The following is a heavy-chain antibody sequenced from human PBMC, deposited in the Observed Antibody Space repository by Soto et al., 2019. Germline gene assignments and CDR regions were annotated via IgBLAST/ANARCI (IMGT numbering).Heavy chain of an antibody. CDR3: ARAIAAAGIY. V-gene: IGHV3-7*05. CDR1: GFSLSSYW. CDR2: IKQDGSEK. D-gene: IGHD6-13*01. Sequence: EVQLVESGGGLVQPGGSLRLSCAASGFSLSSYWMNWVRQAPGKGLEWVANIKQDGSEKYYVDSVKGRFTISRDNAKNSLYLQMNSLRAEDTAVYYCARAIAAAGIYWGQGTLVTVSS. J-gene: IGHJ4*02.